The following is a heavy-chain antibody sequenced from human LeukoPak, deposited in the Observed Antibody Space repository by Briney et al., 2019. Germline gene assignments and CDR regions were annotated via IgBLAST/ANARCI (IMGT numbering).Heavy chain of an antibody. Sequence: ASVKVSCKASGYTFTSYGISWVRQAPGQRLEWMGWISAYNGNTNYAQKLQGRVTMTTDTSTSTAYMELRSLRSDDTAVYYCASAHSSSAQYYYGMDVWGQGTTVTVSS. V-gene: IGHV1-18*01. CDR3: ASAHSSSAQYYYGMDV. J-gene: IGHJ6*02. CDR2: ISAYNGNT. D-gene: IGHD6-6*01. CDR1: GYTFTSYG.